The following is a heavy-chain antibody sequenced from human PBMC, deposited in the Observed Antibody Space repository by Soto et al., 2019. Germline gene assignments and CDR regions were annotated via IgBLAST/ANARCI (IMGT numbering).Heavy chain of an antibody. J-gene: IGHJ4*02. CDR3: ARLMTSVTPFDS. CDR2: IYPGDSDT. D-gene: IGHD4-17*01. Sequence: GESLKISCQGSGYTFTNYWIAWVRQMPGKGLEWMGIIYPGDSDTRYSPSFQGQVTISADKSISTAYLQWSSLKASDTAMYYCARLMTSVTPFDSWGQGTLVTVSS. CDR1: GYTFTNYW. V-gene: IGHV5-51*01.